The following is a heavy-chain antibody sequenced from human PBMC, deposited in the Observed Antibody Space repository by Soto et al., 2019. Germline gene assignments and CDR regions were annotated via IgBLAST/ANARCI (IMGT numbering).Heavy chain of an antibody. J-gene: IGHJ6*02. D-gene: IGHD3-3*01. CDR2: ISYDGSNK. Sequence: GGSLRLSCAAYGFTFSSYAMHWVRQAPGKGLEWVAVISYDGSNKYYADSVKGRFTISRDNSKNTLYLQMNSLRAEDTAVYYCARATYDFWIGYYTREYYGMDVWGQGTTVTVSS. CDR3: ARATYDFWIGYYTREYYGMDV. V-gene: IGHV3-30-3*01. CDR1: GFTFSSYA.